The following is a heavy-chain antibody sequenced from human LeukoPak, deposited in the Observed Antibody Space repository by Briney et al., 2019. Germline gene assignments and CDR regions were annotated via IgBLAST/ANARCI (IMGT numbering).Heavy chain of an antibody. CDR2: ISGSGGST. V-gene: IGHV3-23*01. D-gene: IGHD3-10*01. CDR1: GFTFNNYG. J-gene: IGHJ4*02. CDR3: AKDQGYYGSGSYYPY. Sequence: PGGSLRLSCAASGFTFNNYGMSWVRQAPGQGLEWVSGISGSGGSTYYADSVKGRFTISRDNSKNALYLQMNSLRAEDTAVYYCAKDQGYYGSGSYYPYWGQGTLVTVSS.